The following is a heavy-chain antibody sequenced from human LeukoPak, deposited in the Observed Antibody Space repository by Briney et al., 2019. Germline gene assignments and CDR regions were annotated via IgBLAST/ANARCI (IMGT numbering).Heavy chain of an antibody. CDR3: PRDRSSSWYGGKRIDI. V-gene: IGHV3-21*01. CDR2: ISCSSSYI. D-gene: IGHD6-13*01. CDR1: GFTFSSYS. J-gene: IGHJ4*02. Sequence: GGSLRLSCAASGFTFSSYSMNWVRQAPGKGLEWVSSISCSSSYIYYADSVKGRFTISRDNAKNSLYLQMNSLRAEDTAVYYYPRDRSSSWYGGKRIDIWGQGTLVTVSS.